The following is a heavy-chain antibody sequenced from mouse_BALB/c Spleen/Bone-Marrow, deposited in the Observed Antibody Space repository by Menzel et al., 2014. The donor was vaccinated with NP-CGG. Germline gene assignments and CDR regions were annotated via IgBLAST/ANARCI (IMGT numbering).Heavy chain of an antibody. CDR1: GFTFTDYY. CDR2: IRNKANGYTA. V-gene: IGHV7-3*02. D-gene: IGHD1-1*01. CDR3: ARDENYDIYWYFDV. Sequence: EVKLQESGGGLVPPGGSLRLSCATSGFTFTDYYMSWVRQTPGKALEWLGFIRNKANGYTADYSVSVKGRFTISRDNSQNILYLQMNTLRAEDSATYYCARDENYDIYWYFDVWGAGTTVTVSS. J-gene: IGHJ1*01.